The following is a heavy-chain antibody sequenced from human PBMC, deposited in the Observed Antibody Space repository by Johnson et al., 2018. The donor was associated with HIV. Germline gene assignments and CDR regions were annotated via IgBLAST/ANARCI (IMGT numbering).Heavy chain of an antibody. CDR3: ARAPGYSRAFDI. CDR1: GFTVSSNY. V-gene: IGHV3-66*01. Sequence: VQLVESGGGVVQPGTSLRLSCAASGFTVSSNYMSWVRQAPGKGLEWVSVISSGGDTYYADSVKDRFTISRDNSKNTLYLQMNRLRAEDTAVYYCARAPGYSRAFDIWGQGTMVTVST. CDR2: ISSGGDT. J-gene: IGHJ3*02. D-gene: IGHD5-18*01.